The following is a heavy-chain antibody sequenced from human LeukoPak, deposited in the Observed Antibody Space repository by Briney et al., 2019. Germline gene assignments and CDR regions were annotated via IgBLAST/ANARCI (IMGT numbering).Heavy chain of an antibody. CDR3: MRISPPFTH. CDR2: IYYTGSA. V-gene: IGHV4-39*01. CDR1: GDSVNAMSYS. D-gene: IGHD2-15*01. Sequence: PSETLSLTCTFSGDSVNAMSYSWGWIPQPPGKGLVWIGTIYYTGSAYYNPSLRRRITISADTYKHQCSLKVYSVPASDTAIYYCMRISPPFTHGGQGTLVTVPS. J-gene: IGHJ4*02.